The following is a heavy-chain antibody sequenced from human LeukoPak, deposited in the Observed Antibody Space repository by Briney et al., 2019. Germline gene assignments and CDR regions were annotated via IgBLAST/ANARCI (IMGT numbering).Heavy chain of an antibody. J-gene: IGHJ5*02. V-gene: IGHV1-46*01. D-gene: IGHD2-2*01. CDR2: INPSGGST. Sequence: ASVKVSCKASGYTFTSYYMHWVRQAPGQGLEWMGIINPSGGSTSYAQKFQGRVTMTRDTSTSTVYTELSSLRSEDTAVYYCARAYCSSTSCYSRFDPWGQGTLVTVSS. CDR3: ARAYCSSTSCYSRFDP. CDR1: GYTFTSYY.